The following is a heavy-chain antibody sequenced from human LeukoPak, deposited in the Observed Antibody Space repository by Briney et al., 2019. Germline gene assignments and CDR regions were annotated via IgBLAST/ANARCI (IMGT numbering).Heavy chain of an antibody. CDR1: GLTFSNAW. D-gene: IGHD2-15*01. CDR3: TTDKDIVVVVAAFDY. CDR2: IKSKTDGGTT. Sequence: GGALRLSCAASGLTFSNAWMSWVRQARGKGLEWVGRIKSKTDGGTTDYAGPVKGRFTISRDDSKNTPYLQMNSLKTEDTAVYYCTTDKDIVVVVAAFDYWGQGTLVTVSS. J-gene: IGHJ4*02. V-gene: IGHV3-15*01.